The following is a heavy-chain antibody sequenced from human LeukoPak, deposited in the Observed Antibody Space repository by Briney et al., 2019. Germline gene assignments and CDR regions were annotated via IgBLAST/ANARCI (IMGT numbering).Heavy chain of an antibody. Sequence: LSQTLSLTCAISGDSVPSNNAAWHWIRQSPSSGLEWLGRTYYRSRWFTDYALSVKSRITINPDTSRNQFSLQLNSVSPEDTAVYYCVRGSALDIWGQGTMVTVSS. CDR2: TYYRSRWFT. V-gene: IGHV6-1*01. CDR3: VRGSALDI. J-gene: IGHJ3*02. CDR1: GDSVPSNNAA.